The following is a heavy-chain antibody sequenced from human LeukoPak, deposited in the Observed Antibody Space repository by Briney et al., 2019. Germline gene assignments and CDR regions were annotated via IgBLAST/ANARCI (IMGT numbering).Heavy chain of an antibody. D-gene: IGHD5-24*01. CDR3: ARWLELMRNFDW. CDR1: GFTFSDYW. Sequence: GGSLRLSCVGSGFTFSDYWMSWVREAPGKGLEWVAKIKQDGSEKDYVAALKGRFTISRDNAKNSLYLQMNSLRAEDTAVYYCARWLELMRNFDWWGQGTLVTVSS. CDR2: IKQDGSEK. V-gene: IGHV3-7*01. J-gene: IGHJ4*02.